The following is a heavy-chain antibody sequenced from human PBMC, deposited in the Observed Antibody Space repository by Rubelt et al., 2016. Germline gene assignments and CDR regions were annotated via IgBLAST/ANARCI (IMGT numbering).Heavy chain of an antibody. Sequence: EVQLVESGGGLVQPGGSLRLSCAASGFTFDDYAMSWVRQAPGKGLGWVSAISGSGGSTYYAASVKGRFTISRNNSKNTLDLQMNSLRAEDTAVYYCANPYYYDSSGLPTLWGQGTLVTVSS. CDR3: ANPYYYDSSGLPTL. V-gene: IGHV3-23*04. D-gene: IGHD3-22*01. J-gene: IGHJ4*02. CDR2: ISGSGGST. CDR1: GFTFDDYA.